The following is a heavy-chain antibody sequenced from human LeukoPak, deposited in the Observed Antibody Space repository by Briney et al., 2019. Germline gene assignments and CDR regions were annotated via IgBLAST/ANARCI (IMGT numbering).Heavy chain of an antibody. Sequence: PSETLSLTCAVYGGSFSGYYWSWIRQPPGKGLEWIGEINRSGSTNYNPSLKSRVTISVDTSKNQFSLKLSSVTAADTAVYYCARALRPRSIAARPRETTAFDPWGQGTLVTVSS. V-gene: IGHV4-34*01. J-gene: IGHJ5*02. CDR2: INRSGST. D-gene: IGHD6-6*01. CDR1: GGSFSGYY. CDR3: ARALRPRSIAARPRETTAFDP.